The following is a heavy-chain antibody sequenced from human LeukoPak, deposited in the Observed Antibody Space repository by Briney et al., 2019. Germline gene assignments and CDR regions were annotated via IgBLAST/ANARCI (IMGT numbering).Heavy chain of an antibody. CDR3: ARPARFLERLLLDY. J-gene: IGHJ4*02. CDR1: GFTFSSYA. V-gene: IGHV3-30-3*01. D-gene: IGHD3-3*01. Sequence: GRSLRLSCAASGFTFSSYAMHWVRQAPGKGLEWVAVISYDGSNKYYADSVKGRFTISRDNSKNTLYLQMNSLRAEDTAVYYCARPARFLERLLLDYWGQGTLVTVSS. CDR2: ISYDGSNK.